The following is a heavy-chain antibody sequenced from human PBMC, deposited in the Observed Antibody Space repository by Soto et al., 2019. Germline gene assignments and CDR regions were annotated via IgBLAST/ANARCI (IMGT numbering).Heavy chain of an antibody. J-gene: IGHJ6*02. V-gene: IGHV3-23*01. CDR1: RFTFSSYA. D-gene: IGHD2-8*01. Sequence: PGGSLRLSCAASRFTFSSYAMSGVRQAPGKGLEWVSAISGSGGSTYYADSVKGRFTISRDNSKNTLYLQMNSLRAEDTAVYYCASPRGVDYYYYDMDVWGQGTTVTVSS. CDR2: ISGSGGST. CDR3: ASPRGVDYYYYDMDV.